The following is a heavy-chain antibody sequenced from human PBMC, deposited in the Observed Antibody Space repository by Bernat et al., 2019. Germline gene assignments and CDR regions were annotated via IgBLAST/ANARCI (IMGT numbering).Heavy chain of an antibody. CDR1: GGSISSYY. CDR3: ARVPLGGFGELPAYYYGMDV. D-gene: IGHD3-10*01. J-gene: IGHJ6*02. V-gene: IGHV4-59*01. Sequence: QVQLQESGPGLVKPSETLSLTCTVSGGSISSYYWSWIRQPPGKGLEWIGYIYYSGSTNYNPSLKSRVTISVDTSKNQFSLKLSSVTAADTAVYYCARVPLGGFGELPAYYYGMDVWGQGTTVTVSS. CDR2: IYYSGST.